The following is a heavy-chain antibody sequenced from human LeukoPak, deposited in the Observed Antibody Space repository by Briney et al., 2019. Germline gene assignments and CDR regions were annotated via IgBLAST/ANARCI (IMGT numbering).Heavy chain of an antibody. J-gene: IGHJ6*03. D-gene: IGHD2-21*02. CDR1: GFTFSSYA. CDR2: ISGSGGST. Sequence: PGGSLRLSCAASGFTFSSYAMSWVRQAPGKGLEWVSAISGSGGSTYYADSVKGRFTISRDNSMNTLYLQMNSLRAEDTAVYYCAKDSRVRGLPDYYYYMDVWGKGTTVTVSS. V-gene: IGHV3-23*01. CDR3: AKDSRVRGLPDYYYYMDV.